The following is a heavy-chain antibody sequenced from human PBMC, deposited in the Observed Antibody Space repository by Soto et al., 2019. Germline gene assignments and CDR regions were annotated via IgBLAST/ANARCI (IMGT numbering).Heavy chain of an antibody. D-gene: IGHD6-25*01. V-gene: IGHV1-46*01. CDR3: ASVRSSGREFDS. J-gene: IGHJ4*02. CDR1: GYIFTTYS. Sequence: QVQLVQSGAEMKRPGASVILSCKASGYIFTTYSIHWVRQAAGQGLEWMAKVDPRDGSTGYAQKSRGRVPRASDASTGTLSMAVSSLTSDAPTTVYCASVRSSGREFDSCGQGTQVTVSS. CDR2: VDPRDGST.